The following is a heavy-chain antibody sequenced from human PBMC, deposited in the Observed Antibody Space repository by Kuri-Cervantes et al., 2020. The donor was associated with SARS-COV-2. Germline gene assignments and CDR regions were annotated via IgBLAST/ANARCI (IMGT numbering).Heavy chain of an antibody. CDR2: ISYDGSNK. CDR3: AKDQDYYDSSGQFDY. Sequence: LSLTCAASGFTFSSYGMHWVRQAPGKGLEWVAVISYDGSNKYYADSVKGRFTISRDNSKNTLYLQMNSLRAEDTAVYYCAKDQDYYDSSGQFDYWGQGTLVTVSS. V-gene: IGHV3-30*18. J-gene: IGHJ4*02. CDR1: GFTFSSYG. D-gene: IGHD3-22*01.